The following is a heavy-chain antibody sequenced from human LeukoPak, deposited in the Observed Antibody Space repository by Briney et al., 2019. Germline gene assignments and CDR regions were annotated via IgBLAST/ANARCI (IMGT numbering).Heavy chain of an antibody. CDR2: IRSKANSYAT. J-gene: IGHJ4*02. CDR3: TSSTVTPFDY. D-gene: IGHD4-17*01. Sequence: PGGSLKLSCEASGFTFSGSAMHWVRQASGQGLEWVGRIRSKANSYATVYAASVKGRFTISRDDSKNTAYLQMNSLKTEDTAVYYCTSSTVTPFDYWGQGTLVTVPS. CDR1: GFTFSGSA. V-gene: IGHV3-73*01.